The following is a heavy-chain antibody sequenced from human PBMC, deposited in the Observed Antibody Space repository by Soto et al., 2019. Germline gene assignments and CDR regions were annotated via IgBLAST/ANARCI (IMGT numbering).Heavy chain of an antibody. CDR3: ARDEAAAATCGMDV. CDR1: GGTFSTYG. J-gene: IGHJ6*02. V-gene: IGHV1-69*01. Sequence: QVQLVQSGAEVKKPGYSVKVSCKASGGTFSTYGINWVRQAPGQGLEWMGGIIPIFDTTNYAQKIQGKFTITADESTSTVYMELSSLRSEDTAVYYCARDEAAAATCGMDVWGQGTTVTVSS. D-gene: IGHD6-13*01. CDR2: IIPIFDTT.